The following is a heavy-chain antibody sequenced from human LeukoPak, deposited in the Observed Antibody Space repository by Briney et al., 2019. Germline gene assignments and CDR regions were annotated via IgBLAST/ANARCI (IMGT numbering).Heavy chain of an antibody. CDR2: IKQDGSEK. D-gene: IGHD4-17*01. V-gene: IGHV3-7*05. CDR1: GFTFSSYW. CDR3: ARDQGRTTVTNWFDP. Sequence: GGSPILSCAASGFTFSSYWMSWVRQAPGKGLEWVANIKQDGSEKYYVDSVKGRFTISRDNAKNSLYLQMNSLRAEDTAVYYCARDQGRTTVTNWFDPWGQGTLVTVSS. J-gene: IGHJ5*02.